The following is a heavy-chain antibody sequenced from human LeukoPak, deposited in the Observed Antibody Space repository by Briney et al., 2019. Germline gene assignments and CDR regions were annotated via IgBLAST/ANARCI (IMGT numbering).Heavy chain of an antibody. D-gene: IGHD3-10*01. J-gene: IGHJ2*01. CDR3: ARVGDHYHWYFDL. V-gene: IGHV3-53*01. CDR1: GFTVSTNY. CDR2: IYSGGST. Sequence: PGGSLRLSCAASGFTVSTNYMSWVRQAPGKGLEWVSIIYSGGSTYYADSVKGRFTVSRDNSKNTLYLQMSSLRAEDTAVYYCARVGDHYHWYFDLWGRGTLVTVSS.